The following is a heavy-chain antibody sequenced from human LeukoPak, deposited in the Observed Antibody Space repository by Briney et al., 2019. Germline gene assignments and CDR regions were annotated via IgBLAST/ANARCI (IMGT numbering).Heavy chain of an antibody. CDR1: GFTFSDHY. D-gene: IGHD2-15*01. CDR2: TRNKANSYTT. V-gene: IGHV3-72*01. J-gene: IGHJ4*02. Sequence: GGSLRLSCAASGFTFSDHYMDWVRQAPGKGLEWVGRTRNKANSYTTQYAASVKGRFTISRDDSKNSLYLQMNSLKTEDTAVYYCATSLVGKYYFDYWGRGTLVTVSS. CDR3: ATSLVGKYYFDY.